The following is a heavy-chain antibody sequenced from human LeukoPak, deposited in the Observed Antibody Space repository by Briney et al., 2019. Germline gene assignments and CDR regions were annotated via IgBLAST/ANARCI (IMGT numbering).Heavy chain of an antibody. Sequence: SETLSLTCTVSGGSISSYYWSWIRQPPGKGLEWIGYISYSGSANYNPSLKSRVTISLDTSKNQFSLKLSSVTAADTAVYYCAGHHPRNTVDFWGQGTLVTVSS. CDR2: ISYSGSA. CDR3: AGHHPRNTVDF. D-gene: IGHD2/OR15-2a*01. J-gene: IGHJ4*02. CDR1: GGSISSYY. V-gene: IGHV4-59*08.